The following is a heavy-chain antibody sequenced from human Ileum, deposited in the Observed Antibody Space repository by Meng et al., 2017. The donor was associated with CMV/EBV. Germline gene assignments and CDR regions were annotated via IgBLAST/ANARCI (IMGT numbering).Heavy chain of an antibody. CDR3: ARWRVVTFAFDY. J-gene: IGHJ4*02. Sequence: CTVSGRFSSSYPHYCAWIRQPPGKGLELVGSIYYSGSTYYNPSLEGRVTISLDTSSSEFSLKVNSVTAADTAVYYCARWRVVTFAFDYWGQGSLVTVSS. CDR1: GRFSSSYPHY. CDR2: IYYSGST. V-gene: IGHV4-39*07. D-gene: IGHD2-21*02.